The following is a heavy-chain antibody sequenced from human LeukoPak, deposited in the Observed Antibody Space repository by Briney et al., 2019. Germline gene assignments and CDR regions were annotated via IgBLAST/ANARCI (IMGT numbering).Heavy chain of an antibody. Sequence: PGGSLRLSCAASGFTFSSYGMHWVRQAPGKGLEWVAVIWYDGSNKYYADSMKGRFTISRDNAKNSLYLQMNSLRAEDTAVYYCARDPTNDYGVYYYYGMDVWGQGTTVTVSS. CDR3: ARDPTNDYGVYYYYGMDV. V-gene: IGHV3-33*01. CDR1: GFTFSSYG. J-gene: IGHJ6*02. CDR2: IWYDGSNK. D-gene: IGHD4-17*01.